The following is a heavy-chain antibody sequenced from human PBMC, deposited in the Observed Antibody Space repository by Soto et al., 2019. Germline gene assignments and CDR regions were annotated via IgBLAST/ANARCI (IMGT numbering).Heavy chain of an antibody. CDR2: FDPEDGET. Sequence: GASVKVSCKVSGYTLTEISMQWVRQAPRKGLEWMGGFDPEDGETIYAQKFQGRVTMTEDTSTDTAYMELSSLRSEDTAVYYCATGPGLCSGGSCLAVYAFDIWGQGTMVTVSS. D-gene: IGHD2-15*01. J-gene: IGHJ3*02. V-gene: IGHV1-24*01. CDR3: ATGPGLCSGGSCLAVYAFDI. CDR1: GYTLTEIS.